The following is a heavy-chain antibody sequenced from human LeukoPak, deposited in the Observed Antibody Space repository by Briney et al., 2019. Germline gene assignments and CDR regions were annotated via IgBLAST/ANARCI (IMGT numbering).Heavy chain of an antibody. D-gene: IGHD3-9*01. CDR1: GGSLSGYF. J-gene: IGHJ4*02. Sequence: SETLSLTCGVYGGSLSGYFCSWIRQPPGKGLEWIGEINHRGSTDSNPSLKSRVTISVDTSNNQFSLKLSSVTAADTAVYYCARGLYYDILTGFIFDYWGQGTLVTVSS. CDR3: ARGLYYDILTGFIFDY. V-gene: IGHV4-34*01. CDR2: INHRGST.